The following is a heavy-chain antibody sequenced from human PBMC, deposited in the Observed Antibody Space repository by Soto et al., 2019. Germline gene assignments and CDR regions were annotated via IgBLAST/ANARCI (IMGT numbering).Heavy chain of an antibody. CDR3: ARRPGIIADPYD. CDR1: GFTVSNSY. D-gene: IGHD6-13*01. Sequence: EVQLVESGGGLVQPGGSLRVSCAASGFTVSNSYMSWVSQAPGKGLEWVSVIYSGGSTYYADSVKGRFTISRDNSKNTLYLQMNSLRAEDTAIYYCARRPGIIADPYDWGQGTLVTVSS. V-gene: IGHV3-66*01. CDR2: IYSGGST. J-gene: IGHJ4*02.